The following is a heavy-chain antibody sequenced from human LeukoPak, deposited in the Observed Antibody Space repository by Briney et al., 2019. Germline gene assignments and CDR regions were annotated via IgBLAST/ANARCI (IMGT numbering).Heavy chain of an antibody. J-gene: IGHJ4*02. Sequence: GGSLRLSCAASGFTFSSYVMSWVRQAPGKGLEFVSAISGSGGSTYYADSVKGRFTISRDNSKNTLYLQMNSLRAEDTAVYYCAMRPVGAKSSLYFDYWGQGTLVTISS. V-gene: IGHV3-23*01. CDR1: GFTFSSYV. CDR2: ISGSGGST. D-gene: IGHD1-26*01. CDR3: AMRPVGAKSSLYFDY.